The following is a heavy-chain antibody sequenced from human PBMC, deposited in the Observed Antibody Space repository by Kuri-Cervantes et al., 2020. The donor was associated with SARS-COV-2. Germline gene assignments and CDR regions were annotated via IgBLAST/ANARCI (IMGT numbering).Heavy chain of an antibody. J-gene: IGHJ4*02. CDR1: GFTFSSYS. D-gene: IGHD2-2*01. Sequence: GESLKISCAASGFTFSSYSMNWVRQAPGKGLEWVSYISSSSSTIYYADSVKGRFTISRDNSKNTLYLQMNSLRAEDTAVYYCAKWEYQLLWPFDYWGQGTLVTGSS. V-gene: IGHV3-48*01. CDR3: AKWEYQLLWPFDY. CDR2: ISSSSSTI.